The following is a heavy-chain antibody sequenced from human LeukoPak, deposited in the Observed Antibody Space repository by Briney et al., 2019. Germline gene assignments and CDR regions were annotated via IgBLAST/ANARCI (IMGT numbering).Heavy chain of an antibody. CDR1: GYTFTDYY. CDR2: VNPKSGAT. Sequence: SVRVSCKTSGYTFTDYYIHWVRQAPGQGLEWMGWVNPKSGATYYAQNFRGRVIITRDASMSTAYMELSRLKTDDTAMYYCARLTDFWGPGTLVTVSS. CDR3: ARLTDF. D-gene: IGHD3-9*01. V-gene: IGHV1-2*02. J-gene: IGHJ4*01.